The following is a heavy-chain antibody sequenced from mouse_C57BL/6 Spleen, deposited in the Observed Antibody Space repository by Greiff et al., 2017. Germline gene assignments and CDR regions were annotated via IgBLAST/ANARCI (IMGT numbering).Heavy chain of an antibody. J-gene: IGHJ2*01. D-gene: IGHD2-3*01. CDR1: GYSITSGYY. Sequence: ESGPGLVKPSQSLSLTCSVTGYSITSGYYWNWIRQFPGNKLEWMGYISYDGSNNYNPSLKNRISITRDTSKNQFFLKLNSVTTEDTATYDGARERVDGYYDYFDYWGQGTTLTVSS. V-gene: IGHV3-6*01. CDR3: ARERVDGYYDYFDY. CDR2: ISYDGSN.